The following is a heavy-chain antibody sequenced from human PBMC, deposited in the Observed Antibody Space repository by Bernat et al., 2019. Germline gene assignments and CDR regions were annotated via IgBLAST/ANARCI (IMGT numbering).Heavy chain of an antibody. CDR1: GFTFSSYG. CDR2: VSFDGNHK. Sequence: QVQLVESGGGVVQPGRSLSLSCAASGFTFSSYGMHWVRQAPGKGPEWVAVVSFDGNHKYYAEYVRVRFIISRDNSKNTLYLQMNSLRPEDTALYYCAKVSGDYARGGFDYWGQGTLVTVYS. CDR3: AKVSGDYARGGFDY. J-gene: IGHJ4*02. V-gene: IGHV3-30*18. D-gene: IGHD4-17*01.